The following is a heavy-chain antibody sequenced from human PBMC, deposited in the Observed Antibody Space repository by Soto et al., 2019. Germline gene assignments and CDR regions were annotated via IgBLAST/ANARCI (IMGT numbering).Heavy chain of an antibody. CDR1: GDTFKNSV. CDR3: VAELDFGKLSVV. Sequence: QVQLVQSGVEVKKPGSSVRVSCKASGDTFKNSVISWVRQAPGQGLEWMGGTIPLFGTTDYAQKFQGRLTITTDESTTTAYVEVSRLTSEATAVYYCVAELDFGKLSVVWGQGTTVIVSS. D-gene: IGHD3-10*01. V-gene: IGHV1-69*01. CDR2: TIPLFGTT. J-gene: IGHJ6*02.